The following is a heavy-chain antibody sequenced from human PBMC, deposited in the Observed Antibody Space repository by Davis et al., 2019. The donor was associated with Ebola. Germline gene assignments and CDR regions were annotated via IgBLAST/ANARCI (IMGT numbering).Heavy chain of an antibody. J-gene: IGHJ4*02. Sequence: GESLKISCKHSRNTLPSFWIGWVRQMPGKGLEWMAIIYPGDSDTRYSPSFQGQVTISADRSINTAYLQWSSLKASDTAMYYCARLAGGYSSSWYAPFDFWGQGTMVTVSS. CDR1: RNTLPSFW. CDR3: ARLAGGYSSSWYAPFDF. CDR2: IYPGDSDT. D-gene: IGHD6-13*01. V-gene: IGHV5-51*01.